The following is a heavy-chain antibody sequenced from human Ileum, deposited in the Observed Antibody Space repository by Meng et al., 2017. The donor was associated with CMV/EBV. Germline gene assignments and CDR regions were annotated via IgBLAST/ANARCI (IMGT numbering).Heavy chain of an antibody. CDR2: ISGSGVRT. V-gene: IGHV3-23*01. CDR1: GFNFANYA. D-gene: IGHD6-19*01. Sequence: GESLKISCAASGFNFANYAMTWVRQASGKGLEWVSTISGSGVRTHYADSVKGRFTISRDISKDTLYLQMNSQRAEDTAVYYCAKDHVAVTGIGPLFDSWGQGTLVTVSS. CDR3: AKDHVAVTGIGPLFDS. J-gene: IGHJ4*02.